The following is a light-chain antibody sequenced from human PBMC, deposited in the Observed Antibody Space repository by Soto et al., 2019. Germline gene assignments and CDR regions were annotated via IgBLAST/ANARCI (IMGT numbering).Light chain of an antibody. CDR2: DVS. J-gene: IGLJ2*01. Sequence: QSALTQPASESGSPGQSITISCTGTSSDIGSYNYVSWYQRHPGRAPKLLIYDVSYRPSGISDRFSGSKSGYTASLTISGLHNEEEADYYCSSYTSGYTVFGGGTKLTVL. V-gene: IGLV2-14*03. CDR3: SSYTSGYTV. CDR1: SSDIGSYNY.